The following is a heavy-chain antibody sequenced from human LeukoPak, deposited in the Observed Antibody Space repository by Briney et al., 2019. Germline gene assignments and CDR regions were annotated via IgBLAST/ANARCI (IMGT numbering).Heavy chain of an antibody. CDR1: GYTFTSYG. V-gene: IGHV1-18*01. CDR2: SSPYNGNT. CDR3: ARGGNSGWRTPNDDY. Sequence: ASVKVSCKASGYTFTSYGISLVRQAPGQGLEWMGWSSPYNGNTNYAQKFQGRVTMTTDTSTSTAYMELRSLRSDDAAVYYCARGGNSGWRTPNDDYWGQGTRVTVSS. J-gene: IGHJ4*02. D-gene: IGHD6-19*01.